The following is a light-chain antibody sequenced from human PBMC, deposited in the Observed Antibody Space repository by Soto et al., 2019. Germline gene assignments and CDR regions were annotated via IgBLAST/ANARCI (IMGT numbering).Light chain of an antibody. Sequence: DIQMTQSPSTLSASVGDRVTISCRASQTINNWLGWLQQKPGKAPKLLIYKVSTLESGVPSRFSGSGSGTEFTLTIDGLQTDGFATYYCQQYNNYPWTFGQGTRVEIK. J-gene: IGKJ1*01. CDR2: KVS. CDR1: QTINNW. CDR3: QQYNNYPWT. V-gene: IGKV1-5*03.